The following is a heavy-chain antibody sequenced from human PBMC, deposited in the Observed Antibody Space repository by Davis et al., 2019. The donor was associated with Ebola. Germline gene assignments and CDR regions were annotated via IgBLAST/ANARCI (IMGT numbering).Heavy chain of an antibody. Sequence: SVKVSCKASGGTFSSYAISWVRQAPGQGLEWLGGIISVFGTTNYAQKFQGRVTLTADESTSTAYMELTNLRSDDTAVYYCARVQFFGVVIMGDFWGQGSLVTVSS. CDR1: GGTFSSYA. D-gene: IGHD3-3*01. CDR2: IISVFGTT. J-gene: IGHJ4*02. V-gene: IGHV1-69*13. CDR3: ARVQFFGVVIMGDF.